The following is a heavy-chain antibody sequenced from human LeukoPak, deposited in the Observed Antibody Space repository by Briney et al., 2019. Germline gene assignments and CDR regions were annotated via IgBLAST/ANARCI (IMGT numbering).Heavy chain of an antibody. V-gene: IGHV2-5*02. CDR1: GFSLSTSGVG. Sequence: SGPTLVNPTQTLTLTCTFSGFSLSTSGVGVGWIHQPPGKALEWLALIYWDDDKRYSPSLKSRLTITKDTSKNQVVLTMTNMDPVDTATYYCAHRLDNYYDSSGPGLGFDYWGQGTLVTVSS. CDR3: AHRLDNYYDSSGPGLGFDY. CDR2: IYWDDDK. J-gene: IGHJ4*02. D-gene: IGHD3-22*01.